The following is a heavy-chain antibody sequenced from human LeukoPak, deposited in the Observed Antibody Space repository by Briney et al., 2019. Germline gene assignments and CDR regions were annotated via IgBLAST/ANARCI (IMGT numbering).Heavy chain of an antibody. D-gene: IGHD6-13*01. Sequence: GESPKISCKGSGYSFTSYWIGWVRQMPGKGLEWMGIIYPGDSDTRYSPSFQGQVTISADKSISTAYLQWSSLKASDTAMYYCARPGGIAAPDGYFDYWGQGTLVTVSS. J-gene: IGHJ4*02. CDR3: ARPGGIAAPDGYFDY. CDR1: GYSFTSYW. V-gene: IGHV5-51*01. CDR2: IYPGDSDT.